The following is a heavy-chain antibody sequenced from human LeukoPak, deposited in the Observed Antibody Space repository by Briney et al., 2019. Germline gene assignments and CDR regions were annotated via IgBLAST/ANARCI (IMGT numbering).Heavy chain of an antibody. D-gene: IGHD1-26*01. Sequence: GGSLRLSCAASGFTFSSYSMNWARQAPGKGLEWVSSISSSSSYIYYADSVKGRFTISRDNAKDSLYLQMNSLRAEDTAVYYCVRSMNGRYGFFDYWGQGILVTVSS. CDR1: GFTFSSYS. V-gene: IGHV3-21*01. CDR2: ISSSSSYI. J-gene: IGHJ4*02. CDR3: VRSMNGRYGFFDY.